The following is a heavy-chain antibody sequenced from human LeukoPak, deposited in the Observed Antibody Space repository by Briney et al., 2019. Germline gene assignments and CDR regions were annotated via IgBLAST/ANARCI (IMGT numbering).Heavy chain of an antibody. V-gene: IGHV5-51*01. CDR3: ARGYCSGGSCSPIDY. D-gene: IGHD2-15*01. J-gene: IGHJ4*02. CDR1: GYSFTNYW. CDR2: IYPGDSDT. Sequence: GESLQISCKGSGYSFTNYWIGWVRQMPGRGLEWMGLIYPGDSDTRYSSSFQGQVTISADKSISTAYLQWSSLKASDTAMYYCARGYCSGGSCSPIDYWGQGTLVTVSS.